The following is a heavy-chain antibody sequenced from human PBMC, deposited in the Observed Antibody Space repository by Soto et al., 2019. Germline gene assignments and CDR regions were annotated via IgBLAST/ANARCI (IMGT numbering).Heavy chain of an antibody. Sequence: GASVKVSCKASGYTFSSYAIPWVRQAPGQGLEWMGWIHAGNGNTKYSQSFQGRVTISRDTSATTAYMELNSLRSEDTAVYYCARGVAFLDYWGQGTLVTVSS. V-gene: IGHV1-3*01. CDR2: IHAGNGNT. CDR1: GYTFSSYA. CDR3: ARGVAFLDY. D-gene: IGHD2-15*01. J-gene: IGHJ4*02.